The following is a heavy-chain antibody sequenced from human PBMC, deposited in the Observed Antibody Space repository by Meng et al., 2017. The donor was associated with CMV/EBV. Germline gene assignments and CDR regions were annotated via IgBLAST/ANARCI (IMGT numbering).Heavy chain of an antibody. CDR2: IKQDGSEK. Sequence: GESLKISCAASGITFSSYWMSWVRQAPGKGLEWVANIKQDGSEKYYVDSVKGRFTISRDNAKNSLYLQMNSLRAEDPAVYYCARGYMGARWGDFDYWGQGTLVTVSS. V-gene: IGHV3-7*01. CDR3: ARGYMGARWGDFDY. D-gene: IGHD4-23*01. CDR1: GITFSSYW. J-gene: IGHJ4*02.